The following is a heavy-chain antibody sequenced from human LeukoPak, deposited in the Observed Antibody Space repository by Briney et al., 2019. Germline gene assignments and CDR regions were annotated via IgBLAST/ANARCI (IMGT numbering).Heavy chain of an antibody. CDR1: GFTFSSYW. CDR2: IKQDGSEM. CDR3: AELGITMIGGV. J-gene: IGHJ6*04. V-gene: IGHV3-7*01. D-gene: IGHD3-10*02. Sequence: GGSLRLSWAASGFTFSSYWMSWVRQAPGKGLEWVATIKQDGSEMYYVDSVKGRFTISRDNAQNSLYLLMNSLRAEDTAVYYCAELGITMIGGVWGKGTTVTISS.